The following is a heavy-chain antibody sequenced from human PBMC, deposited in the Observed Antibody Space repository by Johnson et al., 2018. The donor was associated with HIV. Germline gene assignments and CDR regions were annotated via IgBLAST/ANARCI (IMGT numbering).Heavy chain of an antibody. CDR3: ARELPSYDILTGPGAFDI. CDR1: GFTFSSYA. J-gene: IGHJ3*02. V-gene: IGHV3-30-3*01. Sequence: QVQLVESGGGVVQPGRSLRLSCAASGFTFSSYAMHWVRQAPGKGLEWVAVISYDGSNKYYADSVKGRFTISRDNSKNMLYLQMNSLRAEDTAVYYCARELPSYDILTGPGAFDIWGQGTMVTVSS. CDR2: ISYDGSNK. D-gene: IGHD3-9*01.